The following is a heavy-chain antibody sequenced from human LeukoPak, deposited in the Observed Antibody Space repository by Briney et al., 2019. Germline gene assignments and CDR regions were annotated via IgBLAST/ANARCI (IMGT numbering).Heavy chain of an antibody. D-gene: IGHD4-4*01. CDR1: GGSFSGYY. Sequence: PSETLSLTCAVYGGSFSGYYWSWIRQPPGKGLEWIGEINHSGSTNYNPSLKSRATISVDTSHNQFSLKLKSVTAADTAVYFCTRTLQSGHSDYWGQGTRVTVSS. V-gene: IGHV4-34*01. CDR3: TRTLQSGHSDY. J-gene: IGHJ4*02. CDR2: INHSGST.